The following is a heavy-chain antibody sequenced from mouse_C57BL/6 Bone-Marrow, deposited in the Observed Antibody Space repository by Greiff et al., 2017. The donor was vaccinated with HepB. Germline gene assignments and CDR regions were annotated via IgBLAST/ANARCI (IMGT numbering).Heavy chain of an antibody. CDR2: IDPENGDT. J-gene: IGHJ2*01. CDR1: GFNIKDDY. Sequence: EVQLVESGAELVRPGASVKLSCTASGFNIKDDYMHWVKQRPEQGLEWIGWIDPENGDTEYASKFQGKATITADTSSNTAYLQLSSLTSEDTAVYYCTNLAYYFDYWGQGTTLTVSS. CDR3: TNLAYYFDY. V-gene: IGHV14-4*01.